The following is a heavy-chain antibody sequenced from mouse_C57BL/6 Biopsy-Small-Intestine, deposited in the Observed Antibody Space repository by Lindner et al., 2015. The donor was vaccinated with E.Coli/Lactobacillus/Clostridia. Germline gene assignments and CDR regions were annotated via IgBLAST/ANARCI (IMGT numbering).Heavy chain of an antibody. J-gene: IGHJ3*01. CDR3: ERKYGNYGGFAY. CDR1: GYTFTDYN. Sequence: VQLQESGPELVKPGASVKMSCKASGYTFTDYNMHWVKQSHGKSLEWIGYINPNNGGTIYNQKFKGKATLTVNKSSSTAYMELRSLTSEDSAVYYCERKYGNYGGFAYWGQGTLVTVSA. D-gene: IGHD2-1*01. V-gene: IGHV1-22*01. CDR2: INPNNGGT.